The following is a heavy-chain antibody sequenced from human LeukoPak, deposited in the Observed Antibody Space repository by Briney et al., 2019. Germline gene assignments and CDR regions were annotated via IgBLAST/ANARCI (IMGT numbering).Heavy chain of an antibody. V-gene: IGHV3-21*01. CDR2: ISSSSSYI. D-gene: IGHD2-21*02. CDR3: ARVVLTYCGGDCYSRYYFDY. CDR1: GFNFANHA. J-gene: IGHJ4*02. Sequence: PGGSLRLSCAASGFNFANHAMSWVRQAPGKGLEWVSSISSSSSYIYYADSVKGRFTISRDNAKNSLYLQMNSLRAEDTAVYYCARVVLTYCGGDCYSRYYFDYWGQGTLVTVSS.